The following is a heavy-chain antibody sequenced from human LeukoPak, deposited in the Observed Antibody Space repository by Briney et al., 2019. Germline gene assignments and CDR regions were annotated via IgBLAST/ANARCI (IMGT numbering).Heavy chain of an antibody. V-gene: IGHV3-21*01. CDR2: ISSSSSYI. Sequence: GGSLRLSCAASGFTFSSYSMNWVRQAPGKGLEWVSSISSSSSYIYYADSVKGRSTISRDNAKNLLYLQMTSLRAEDTAVYYCARDWPLNHWGQGTLVTVSS. CDR1: GFTFSSYS. CDR3: ARDWPLNH. J-gene: IGHJ5*02.